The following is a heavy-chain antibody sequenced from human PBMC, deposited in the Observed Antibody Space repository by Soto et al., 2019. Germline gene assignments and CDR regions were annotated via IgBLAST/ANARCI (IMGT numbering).Heavy chain of an antibody. CDR3: ARDLSRGNCSGGSCYFNWFDP. V-gene: IGHV4-30-4*01. Sequence: LSLTCTVSGGSISSGDYYWSWIRQPPGKGLEWIGYIYYSGSTYYNPSLKSRVTISVDTSKNQFSLKLSSVTAADTAVYYCARDLSRGNCSGGSCYFNWFDPWGQGTLVTVSS. CDR1: GGSISSGDYY. D-gene: IGHD2-15*01. J-gene: IGHJ5*02. CDR2: IYYSGST.